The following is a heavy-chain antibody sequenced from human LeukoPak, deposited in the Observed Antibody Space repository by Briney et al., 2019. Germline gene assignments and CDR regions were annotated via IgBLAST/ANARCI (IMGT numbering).Heavy chain of an antibody. CDR3: ARALLGGDY. CDR2: IDEASYTI. V-gene: IGHV3-48*02. D-gene: IGHD3-3*02. J-gene: IGHJ4*01. Sequence: GGSLRLSCVASGFTFRSYSMNWVRQAPGKRLEWVSYIDEASYTIHYADSVKGRFTISRDNAKNSLYLQMNRLRDEDTAVYYCARALLGGDYWGHGTLVTVSS. CDR1: GFTFRSYS.